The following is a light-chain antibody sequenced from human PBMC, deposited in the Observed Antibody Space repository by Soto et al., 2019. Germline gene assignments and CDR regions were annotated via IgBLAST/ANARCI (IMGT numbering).Light chain of an antibody. V-gene: IGKV4-1*01. CDR1: QSILSSSDNKDY. CDR3: HHYYSAPLT. Sequence: DIVMTQSPDSLAVSLGERANINCKSSQSILSSSDNKDYLAWYQQKPGQPPKLLIYWASTRESGVPDRFSGSGSGTDFTLTISSLHAEDVAVYYCHHYYSAPLTFGQGTKVEIK. CDR2: WAS. J-gene: IGKJ1*01.